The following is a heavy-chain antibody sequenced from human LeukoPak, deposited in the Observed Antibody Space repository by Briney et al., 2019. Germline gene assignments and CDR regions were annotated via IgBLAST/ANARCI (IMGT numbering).Heavy chain of an antibody. CDR2: ISGSGGST. Sequence: QTGGSLRLSCAASGFTFSSYAMSWVRQAPGKGLEWVSAISGSGGSTYYADSVKGRFTVSRDNPKNTLYLQMNSLRAEDTAVYYCAKGHCSSTSCYYMDVWGKGTTVTVSS. D-gene: IGHD2-2*01. CDR1: GFTFSSYA. J-gene: IGHJ6*03. CDR3: AKGHCSSTSCYYMDV. V-gene: IGHV3-23*01.